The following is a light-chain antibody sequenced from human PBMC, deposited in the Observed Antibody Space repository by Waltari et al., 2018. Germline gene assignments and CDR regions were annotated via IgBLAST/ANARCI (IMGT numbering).Light chain of an antibody. CDR2: DTS. CDR3: QQRRNWPLT. V-gene: IGKV3-11*01. CDR1: QSVNWY. J-gene: IGKJ4*01. Sequence: EIVLTQSPATLSLSPGERATLSCRASQSVNWYLAWYQQRPGQAPSLLIYDTSNRATGIPARFSGSGSETDFTLTISSLEPDDSAVYYCQQRRNWPLTFGGGTKVEIK.